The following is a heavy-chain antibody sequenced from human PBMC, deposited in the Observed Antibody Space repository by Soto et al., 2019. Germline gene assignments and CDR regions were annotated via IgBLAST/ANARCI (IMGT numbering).Heavy chain of an antibody. Sequence: QVQLVQSGAEVKKPGASVKVSCKASGYTFTSYDINWVRQATGQGLEWMGWMNPNSGNTGYAQKFQGRVTITADESTSTAYMELSSLRSEDTAVYHCASSSGWYVARFDYWGQGTLVTVSS. CDR2: MNPNSGNT. D-gene: IGHD6-19*01. CDR3: ASSSGWYVARFDY. J-gene: IGHJ4*02. CDR1: GYTFTSYD. V-gene: IGHV1-8*01.